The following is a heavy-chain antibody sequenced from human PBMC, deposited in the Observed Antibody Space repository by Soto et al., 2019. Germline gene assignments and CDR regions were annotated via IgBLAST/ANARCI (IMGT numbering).Heavy chain of an antibody. CDR1: GYTFADTW. CDR2: IYPGHSET. J-gene: IGHJ6*02. Sequence: GESLKISCKGSGYTFADTWINWVRQVPGKGLEWLGIIYPGHSETRYSPAFHGQFTLSADKSINTVYLQWNRLTASDTATYYCAKERSSAYFGMDVWGQGTTVTVSS. V-gene: IGHV5-51*01. CDR3: AKERSSAYFGMDV. D-gene: IGHD2-15*01.